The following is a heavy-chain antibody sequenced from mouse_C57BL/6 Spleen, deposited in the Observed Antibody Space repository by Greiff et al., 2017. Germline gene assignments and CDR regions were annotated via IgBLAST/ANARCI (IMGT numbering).Heavy chain of an antibody. D-gene: IGHD3-1*01. J-gene: IGHJ1*03. CDR3: ARRPQFDWYFDV. CDR2: IHPNSGST. Sequence: QVQLQQPGAELVKPGASVKLSCKASGYTFTSYWMHWVKQRPGQGLEWIGMIHPNSGSTNYNEKFKSKATLTVDKSSSTAYMQLSSLTSEDSAVYYCARRPQFDWYFDVWGTGTTVTVSS. V-gene: IGHV1-64*01. CDR1: GYTFTSYW.